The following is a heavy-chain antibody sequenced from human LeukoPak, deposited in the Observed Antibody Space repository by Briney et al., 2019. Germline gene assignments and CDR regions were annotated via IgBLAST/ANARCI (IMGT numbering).Heavy chain of an antibody. Sequence: GGSLRLSCAASGFTFSSYAMHWVRQAPGKGLEYVSAISSNGGSTYYASSVKGRFTISRDNSKNTLYLQMGSLRAEDMAVYYCARVPGAAMVSWYFDYWGQGTLVTVSS. D-gene: IGHD5-18*01. CDR2: ISSNGGST. CDR3: ARVPGAAMVSWYFDY. CDR1: GFTFSSYA. J-gene: IGHJ4*02. V-gene: IGHV3-64*01.